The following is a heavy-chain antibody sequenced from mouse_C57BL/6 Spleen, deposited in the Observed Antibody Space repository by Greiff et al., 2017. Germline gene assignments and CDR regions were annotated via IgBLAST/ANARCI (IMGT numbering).Heavy chain of an antibody. V-gene: IGHV1-61*01. CDR2: IYPSDSET. CDR1: GYTFTSYW. CDR3: ARKGNYDVGAMDY. J-gene: IGHJ4*01. D-gene: IGHD2-4*01. Sequence: QVQLQQPGAELVRPGSSVKLSCKASGYTFTSYWMDWVKQRPGQGLEWIGNIYPSDSETHYNQKFKDKATLTVDKSSSTAYMQLSSLTSEDSAVYYCARKGNYDVGAMDYWGQGTSVTVSS.